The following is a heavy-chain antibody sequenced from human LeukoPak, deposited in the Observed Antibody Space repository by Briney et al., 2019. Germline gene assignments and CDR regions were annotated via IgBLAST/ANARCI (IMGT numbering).Heavy chain of an antibody. CDR1: GYTFTGYY. D-gene: IGHD3-22*01. CDR3: AREAPYYYDSSGYLDY. V-gene: IGHV1-2*02. Sequence: ASVKVSCKASGYTFTGYYMHWVRQAPGQGLEWMGWINPNSGGTNYAQKFQGRVTMTRDMSTSTVYMELSSLRSEDTAVYYCAREAPYYYDSSGYLDYWGQGTLVTVSS. CDR2: INPNSGGT. J-gene: IGHJ4*02.